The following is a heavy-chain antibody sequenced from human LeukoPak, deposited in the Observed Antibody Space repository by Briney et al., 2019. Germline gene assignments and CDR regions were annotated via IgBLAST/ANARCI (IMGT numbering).Heavy chain of an antibody. J-gene: IGHJ4*02. D-gene: IGHD3-9*01. Sequence: PGGSLRLSCAASGFTFGSYWMSWVRQAPGKGLEWVANIKQDGSEKYYVDSVKGRFTISRDNAKNSLYLQMNSLRAEDTAVYYCARDGHYDILTGYFDYWGQGTLVTVSS. CDR1: GFTFGSYW. CDR2: IKQDGSEK. V-gene: IGHV3-7*01. CDR3: ARDGHYDILTGYFDY.